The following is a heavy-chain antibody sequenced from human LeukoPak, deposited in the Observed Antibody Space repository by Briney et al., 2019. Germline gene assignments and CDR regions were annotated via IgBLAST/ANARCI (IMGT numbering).Heavy chain of an antibody. Sequence: PSETLSLTCSVSGGSIRGHYWSWIRRPPGKGLEWIGYIYSNDNVLYNPFLKRRVTLSVDTFNNQFSLSLTSVTAANTAVYYCAGLQFASAEEVDPWGQGTLVTVSS. D-gene: IGHD6-25*01. CDR2: IYSNDNV. CDR3: AGLQFASAEEVDP. J-gene: IGHJ5*02. V-gene: IGHV4-59*08. CDR1: GGSIRGHY.